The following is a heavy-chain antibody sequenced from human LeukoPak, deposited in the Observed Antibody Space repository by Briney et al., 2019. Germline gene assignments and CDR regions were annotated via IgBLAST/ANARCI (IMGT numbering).Heavy chain of an antibody. CDR1: GYTFTGYH. CDR2: INPTSGGT. V-gene: IGHV1-2*02. CDR3: ARADYGHYFDY. D-gene: IGHD4-17*01. J-gene: IGHJ4*02. Sequence: ASVKVSCKASGYTFTGYHLHWVRQAPGQGLEWMGWINPTSGGTNYAQKFQGRVTMTRDTSISTAYMELSRLTSDDTAVYYCARADYGHYFDYWGQGTLVTVSS.